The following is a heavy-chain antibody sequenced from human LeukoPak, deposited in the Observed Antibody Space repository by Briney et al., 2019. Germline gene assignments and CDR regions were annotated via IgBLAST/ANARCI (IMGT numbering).Heavy chain of an antibody. CDR2: IAPYKDNA. Sequence: GASVKVSCKASVYNFAPYVITCGRQAPGQGLECMGWIAPYKDNANSAQKFQGRLSMTADTSTSTASMELRSMRSDDTAVYYCTRDPRPKYGTFHNWGQGTLVTVSS. V-gene: IGHV1-18*01. CDR3: TRDPRPKYGTFHN. J-gene: IGHJ4*02. CDR1: VYNFAPYV. D-gene: IGHD1-1*01.